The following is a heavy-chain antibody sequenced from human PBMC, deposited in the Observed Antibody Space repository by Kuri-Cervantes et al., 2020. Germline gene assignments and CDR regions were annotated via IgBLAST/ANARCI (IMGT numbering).Heavy chain of an antibody. J-gene: IGHJ4*02. Sequence: SETLFLTCTVSGGSISSSSYYWGWIRPPPGQGLGWIGSIYYSGSTYYNPSLKSRVTISVDTSKNQFPLKLSPVTAADTAVYYCAKSAIRRNDYWGQGTLVTVSS. D-gene: IGHD3-3*01. V-gene: IGHV4-39*01. CDR2: IYYSGST. CDR3: AKSAIRRNDY. CDR1: GGSISSSSYY.